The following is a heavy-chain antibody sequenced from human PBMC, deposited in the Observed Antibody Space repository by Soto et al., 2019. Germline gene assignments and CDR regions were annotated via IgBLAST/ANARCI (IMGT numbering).Heavy chain of an antibody. Sequence: QVQLVQSGAEVKKPGSSVKVSCKASGGTFSSYAISWVRQAPGQGLEWMGGIIPIFGTANYAQKFQGRVTITADKSTSTAYMELSSLRSEDTAVYYCARAGIAVAGTTHLRYFDYWGQGTLVTVSS. CDR3: ARAGIAVAGTTHLRYFDY. V-gene: IGHV1-69*06. D-gene: IGHD6-19*01. CDR1: GGTFSSYA. J-gene: IGHJ4*02. CDR2: IIPIFGTA.